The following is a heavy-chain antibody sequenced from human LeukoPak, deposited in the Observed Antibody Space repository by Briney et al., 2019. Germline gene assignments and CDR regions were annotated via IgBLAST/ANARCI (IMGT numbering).Heavy chain of an antibody. V-gene: IGHV3-7*01. CDR3: AREHSVRLLYPDY. Sequence: PGGSLRLSCAASGFTFSSYWMSWVRQAPGKGLEWVANIKQDGSEKYYVDSVKGRFTISRDNAKNSLYLQMNSLRAEDTAVYYCAREHSVRLLYPDYWGQGTLVTVSS. CDR2: IKQDGSEK. D-gene: IGHD2-2*02. CDR1: GFTFSSYW. J-gene: IGHJ4*02.